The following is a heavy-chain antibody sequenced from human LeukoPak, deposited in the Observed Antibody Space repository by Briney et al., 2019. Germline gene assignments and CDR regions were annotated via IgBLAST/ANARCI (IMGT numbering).Heavy chain of an antibody. CDR1: GGSFSGYY. D-gene: IGHD3-22*01. J-gene: IGHJ4*02. Sequence: SETLSLTCAVYGGSFSGYYWSWIRQPPGRGLEWIGEINHSGGTNYNPSLKSRVTISVDTSKNQFSLKLSSVTAADTAVYYCASVYDSSGYYPFWGQGTLVTVSS. CDR2: INHSGGT. CDR3: ASVYDSSGYYPF. V-gene: IGHV4-34*01.